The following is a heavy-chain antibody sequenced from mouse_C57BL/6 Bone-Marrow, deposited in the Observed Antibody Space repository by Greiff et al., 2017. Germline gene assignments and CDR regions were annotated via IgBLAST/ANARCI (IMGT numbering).Heavy chain of an antibody. D-gene: IGHD1-3*01. CDR3: AIHSGY. CDR1: GYTFTDYY. J-gene: IGHJ2*01. CDR2: INPNNGGT. Sequence: EVKLMESGPELVKPGASVKISCKASGYTFTDYYLNWVKQSHGKSLEWIGDINPNNGGTSYNQKFKGKATLTVDKSSSTAYIELRSLTSEDSAVYYCAIHSGYWGQGTTLTVSS. V-gene: IGHV1-26*01.